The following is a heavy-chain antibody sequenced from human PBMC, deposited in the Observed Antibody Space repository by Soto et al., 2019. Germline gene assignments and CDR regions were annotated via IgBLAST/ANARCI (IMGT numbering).Heavy chain of an antibody. CDR2: INPSGGST. CDR3: ARVGIELELDP. V-gene: IGHV1-46*03. CDR1: GYTFTSYY. D-gene: IGHD2-21*01. J-gene: IGHJ5*02. Sequence: GASLKVSCKASGYTFTSYYMHWVRQAPGQGLEWMGIINPSGGSTSYAQKFQGRVTMTRDTSTSTVYMELSSLRSEDTAVYYCARVGIELELDPWGQGTLVTVSS.